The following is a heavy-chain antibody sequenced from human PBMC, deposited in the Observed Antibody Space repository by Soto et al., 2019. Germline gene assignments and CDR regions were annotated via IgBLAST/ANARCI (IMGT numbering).Heavy chain of an antibody. D-gene: IGHD3-10*01. Sequence: PSETLSLTCAVYSGSFSGYYWGWIRQPPGKGLEWFGSIYYSGSTYYNPSLKSRVTTSVDTSKNQFSLKLSSVTAADTAVYYCARHFGSGYYGMDVWGQGTTVTVSS. V-gene: IGHV4-39*01. CDR1: SGSFSGYY. J-gene: IGHJ6*02. CDR2: IYYSGST. CDR3: ARHFGSGYYGMDV.